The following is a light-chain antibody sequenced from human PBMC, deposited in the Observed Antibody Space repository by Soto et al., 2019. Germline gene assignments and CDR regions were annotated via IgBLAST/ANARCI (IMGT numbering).Light chain of an antibody. Sequence: QSALSQPAAVSGSPGQSSTISCTGTSSDVGAYYSVSWYQHHPGKAPKLIIYGVTNRPSGVSNRFSGSKSGNTASLTVSALQAEDEADYYCSSFTDGNNLVFGTGTKVTVL. J-gene: IGLJ1*01. V-gene: IGLV2-14*01. CDR3: SSFTDGNNLV. CDR2: GVT. CDR1: SSDVGAYYS.